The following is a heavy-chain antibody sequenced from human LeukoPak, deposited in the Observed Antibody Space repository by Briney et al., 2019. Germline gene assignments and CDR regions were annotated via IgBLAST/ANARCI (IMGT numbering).Heavy chain of an antibody. Sequence: SETLSLTCTVSGGSISSYYWSWIRQPPGKGLEWIGYIYYSGSTNYNPSLKGRVTISVDTSKNQFSLKLSSVTAADTAVYYCARHLTRNDAFDIWGQGTMVTVSS. V-gene: IGHV4-59*08. CDR2: IYYSGST. CDR3: ARHLTRNDAFDI. D-gene: IGHD4-11*01. CDR1: GGSISSYY. J-gene: IGHJ3*02.